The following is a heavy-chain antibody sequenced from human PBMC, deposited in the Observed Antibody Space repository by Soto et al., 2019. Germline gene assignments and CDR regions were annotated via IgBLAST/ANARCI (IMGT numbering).Heavy chain of an antibody. D-gene: IGHD2-2*01. V-gene: IGHV5-51*01. CDR2: IYPGDSDT. CDR3: ARHVQEDIVVVPAAIFDY. Sequence: PXXSLKISCKGSGYSFTSYWIDWVRQMPGKGLEWMVIIYPGDSDTRYSPSFQGQVTISADKSISTTYLQWSSLKASDTAMYYCARHVQEDIVVVPAAIFDYWGQGTLVTVSS. CDR1: GYSFTSYW. J-gene: IGHJ4*02.